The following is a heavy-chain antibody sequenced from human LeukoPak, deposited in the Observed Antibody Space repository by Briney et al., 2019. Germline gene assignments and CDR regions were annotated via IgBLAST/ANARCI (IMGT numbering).Heavy chain of an antibody. J-gene: IGHJ6*02. CDR1: GGSISSYY. Sequence: PSETLSLTCTVSGGSISSYYWSWVRQPPGKGLEWVGYIYYSGSTNYNPSLKSRVTISVGTSKNQFSLKLSSVTAADTAVYYCARDFSVAARPDYYYGMDVWGQGTTVTVSS. V-gene: IGHV4-59*01. D-gene: IGHD6-6*01. CDR3: ARDFSVAARPDYYYGMDV. CDR2: IYYSGST.